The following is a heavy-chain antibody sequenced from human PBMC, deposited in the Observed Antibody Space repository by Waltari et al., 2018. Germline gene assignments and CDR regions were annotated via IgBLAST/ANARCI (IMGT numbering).Heavy chain of an antibody. D-gene: IGHD6-13*01. V-gene: IGHV4-34*01. J-gene: IGHJ3*02. CDR1: GGSFSGYS. CDR3: ARVPPGIAAAGRRSGAFDI. CDR2: INHSGST. Sequence: QVQLQQWGAGLLKPSETLSLTCAVYGGSFSGYSWSWIRQPPGKGLEWIGEINHSGSTNYNPSLKSRGTISVETSKNQFSLKLSSVTAADTAVYYCARVPPGIAAAGRRSGAFDIWGQGTMVTVSS.